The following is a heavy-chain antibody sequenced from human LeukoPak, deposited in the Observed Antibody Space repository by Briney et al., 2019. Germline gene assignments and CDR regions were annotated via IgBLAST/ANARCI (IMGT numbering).Heavy chain of an antibody. J-gene: IGHJ4*02. CDR2: ISGSGGST. Sequence: GGSLRLSCAASGFTFSSYAMSWVRQAPGKGLEWVSAISGSGGSTYYADSVKGRFTISRDNSKNTLYLQMNSLRAKDTAVYYCASFITGVSTGDVDYWGQGTLVTVSS. CDR1: GFTFSSYA. V-gene: IGHV3-23*01. D-gene: IGHD1-20*01. CDR3: ASFITGVSTGDVDY.